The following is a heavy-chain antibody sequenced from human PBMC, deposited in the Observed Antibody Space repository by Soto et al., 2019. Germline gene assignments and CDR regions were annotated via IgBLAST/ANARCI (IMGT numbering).Heavy chain of an antibody. CDR3: ARDRSNYSDY. CDR1: GYTFTSNG. Sequence: QVQLVQSGAEVKKPGASVKVSCKASGYTFTSNGIIWVRQAPGQGLEWMGWINTYNGNTNYAQKLQGRVTMTTDPSTNTAYMELRSLRSDDTAVYYCARDRSNYSDYWGQGTVVTVSS. CDR2: INTYNGNT. J-gene: IGHJ4*02. V-gene: IGHV1-18*01.